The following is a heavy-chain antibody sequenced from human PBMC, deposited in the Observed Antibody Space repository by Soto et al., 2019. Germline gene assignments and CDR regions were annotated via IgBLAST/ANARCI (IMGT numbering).Heavy chain of an antibody. CDR2: IRSKAYGGTT. Sequence: GGSLRLSCTASGFTFGDYAMSWFRQAPGKGLEWVGFIRSKAYGGTTEYAASVKGRFTISRDDSKSIAYLQMNSLKTEDTAVYYCTRGLIRYCSSTSCYAGEGHWGQGTLVTVSS. D-gene: IGHD2-2*01. V-gene: IGHV3-49*03. CDR1: GFTFGDYA. CDR3: TRGLIRYCSSTSCYAGEGH. J-gene: IGHJ4*02.